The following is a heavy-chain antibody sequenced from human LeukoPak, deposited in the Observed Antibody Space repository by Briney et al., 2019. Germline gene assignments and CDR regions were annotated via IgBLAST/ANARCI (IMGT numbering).Heavy chain of an antibody. J-gene: IGHJ6*03. V-gene: IGHV5-51*01. CDR3: ARGGYDSSGYAYYYYYYMDV. CDR1: GYSFTSYW. CDR2: IYPGDSDT. Sequence: GESLKISCKGSGYSFTSYWIGGVRQMPGKGLEWMGIIYPGDSDTRYSPSFQGQVTISADKSISTAYLQWSSLKASDTAMYYCARGGYDSSGYAYYYYYYMDVWGKGTTVTVSS. D-gene: IGHD3-22*01.